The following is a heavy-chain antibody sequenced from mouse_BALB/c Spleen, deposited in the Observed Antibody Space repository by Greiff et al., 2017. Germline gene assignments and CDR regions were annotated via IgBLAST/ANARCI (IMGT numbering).Heavy chain of an antibody. CDR1: GFTFSSFG. V-gene: IGHV5-17*02. CDR2: ISSGSSTI. J-gene: IGHJ4*01. Sequence: DVMLVESGGGLVQPGGSRKLSCAASGFTFSSFGMHWVRQAPEKGLEWVAYISSGSSTIYYADTVKGRFTISRDNPKNTLFLQMTSLRSEDTAMYYCARSSTGEGDYAMDYWGQGTSVTVSS. CDR3: ARSSTGEGDYAMDY. D-gene: IGHD4-1*02.